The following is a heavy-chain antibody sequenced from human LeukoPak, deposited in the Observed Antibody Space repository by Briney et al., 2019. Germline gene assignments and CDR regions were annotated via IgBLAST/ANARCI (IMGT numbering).Heavy chain of an antibody. CDR2: IVSNAGST. J-gene: IGHJ4*02. CDR3: ARDPSAVASYFDY. CDR1: GFTFSNYV. V-gene: IGHV3-64*04. Sequence: PGGSLRLSCSASGFTFSNYVMHWVRQAPGKGLEYVSAIVSNAGSTYYADSVKGRFTISRDNSKNTLYLQMNSLRAEDTAVYYCARDPSAVASYFDYWGQGTLVTVSS. D-gene: IGHD6-19*01.